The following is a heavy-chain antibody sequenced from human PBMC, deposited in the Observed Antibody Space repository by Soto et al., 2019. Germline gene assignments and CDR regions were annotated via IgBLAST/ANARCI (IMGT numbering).Heavy chain of an antibody. V-gene: IGHV3-23*01. Sequence: EVQLLESGGGLVQPGGSLRLSCAASGFTFSSYAMSWVRQAPGKGLEWVSAISGSGGSTYYADSVKGRFTISRDNSKNTLYMQLNSLRAEDTAVYYCAKDLYYDSSGYPADLDFWGQGTLVTVSS. CDR1: GFTFSSYA. CDR2: ISGSGGST. CDR3: AKDLYYDSSGYPADLDF. J-gene: IGHJ4*02. D-gene: IGHD3-22*01.